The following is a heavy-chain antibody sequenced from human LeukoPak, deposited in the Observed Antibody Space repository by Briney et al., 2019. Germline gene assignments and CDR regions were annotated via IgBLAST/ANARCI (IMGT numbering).Heavy chain of an antibody. D-gene: IGHD1-26*01. CDR1: GFTFSSYG. CDR2: TRYDGSNK. CDR3: AKEWYSGSPGDY. V-gene: IGHV3-30*02. J-gene: IGHJ4*02. Sequence: PGGSLRLSCAASGFTFSSYGMHWVRQAPGKGLVWAAFTRYDGSNKYYADSVKGRFTNSRDNSNNTLYLQMNSLRTEDTALYYCAKEWYSGSPGDYWGQGTLVTVSS.